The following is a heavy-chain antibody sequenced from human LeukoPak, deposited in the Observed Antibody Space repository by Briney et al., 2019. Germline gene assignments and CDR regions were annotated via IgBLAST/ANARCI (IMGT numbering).Heavy chain of an antibody. CDR3: HSYDYVWGSYRSAKYYYMDV. CDR1: GFTFSSYE. CDR2: ISSSGSTI. V-gene: IGHV3-48*03. D-gene: IGHD3-16*02. J-gene: IGHJ6*03. Sequence: TGGSLRLPCAASGFTFSSYEMNWVRQAPGKGLEWVSYISSSGSTIYYADSVKGRFTISRDNAKNSLYLQMNSLRAEDTAVYYCHSYDYVWGSYRSAKYYYMDVWGKGTTVTISS.